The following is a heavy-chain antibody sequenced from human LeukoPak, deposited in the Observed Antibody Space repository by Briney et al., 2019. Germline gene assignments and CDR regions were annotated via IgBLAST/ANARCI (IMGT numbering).Heavy chain of an antibody. CDR1: GFTFSSYG. D-gene: IGHD6-19*01. CDR3: ARGQKSVGRVLAGTTTYNYYYYMDV. CDR2: ISTSSSYI. J-gene: IGHJ6*03. Sequence: GGTLRLSCAASGFTFSSYGMSWVRQAPGKGLEWVSSISTSSSYIYYADSVKGRFTISRDNAKNSLSLQMNSLRAEDTAVYYCARGQKSVGRVLAGTTTYNYYYYMDVWGKGTTVTVSS. V-gene: IGHV3-21*01.